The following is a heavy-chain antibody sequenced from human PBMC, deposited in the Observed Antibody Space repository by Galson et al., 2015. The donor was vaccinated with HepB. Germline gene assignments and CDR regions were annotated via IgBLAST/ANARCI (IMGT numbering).Heavy chain of an antibody. CDR2: IYHSGST. Sequence: TLSLTCAVSGYSISSGYYWGWIRQPPGKGLEWIGSIYHSGSTYYNPSLKSRVTISVDTSKNQFSLKLSSVTAADTAVYYCARDQGRLDAFDIWGQGTMVTVSS. D-gene: IGHD6-25*01. J-gene: IGHJ3*02. CDR1: GYSISSGYY. V-gene: IGHV4-38-2*02. CDR3: ARDQGRLDAFDI.